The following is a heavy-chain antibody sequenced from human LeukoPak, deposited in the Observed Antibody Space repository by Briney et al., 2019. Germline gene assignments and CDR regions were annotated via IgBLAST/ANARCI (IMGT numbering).Heavy chain of an antibody. J-gene: IGHJ4*02. CDR2: ISAYNGNT. Sequence: ASVKVSCKASGYTFTSYGISWVRQAPGQGLEWMGWISAYNGNTNYAQKLQGRVTMTTDTSTSTAYLQWSSLKASDTAMYYCARPLHYDFWSGYRNWGQGTLVTVSS. CDR1: GYTFTSYG. D-gene: IGHD3-3*01. CDR3: ARPLHYDFWSGYRN. V-gene: IGHV1-18*01.